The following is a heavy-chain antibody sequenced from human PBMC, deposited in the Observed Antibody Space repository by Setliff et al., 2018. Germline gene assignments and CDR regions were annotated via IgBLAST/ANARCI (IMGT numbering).Heavy chain of an antibody. Sequence: ETLSLTCTVSGASISSGTYYWAWIRQPPGKGLEWIGRIHYRGTTYSNASLASRLTISVDTAKNQFSLKLTSVTAADTAVYYCARSLRCTFRRLDWLGFFGDWGQGAMVTVSS. J-gene: IGHJ4*02. CDR3: ARSLRCTFRRLDWLGFFGD. V-gene: IGHV4-39*01. D-gene: IGHD3-9*01. CDR2: IHYRGTT. CDR1: GASISSGTYY.